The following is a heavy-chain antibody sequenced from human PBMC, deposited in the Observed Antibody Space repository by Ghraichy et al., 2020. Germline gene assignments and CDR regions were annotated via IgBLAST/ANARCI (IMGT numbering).Heavy chain of an antibody. V-gene: IGHV4-31*02. D-gene: IGHD1/OR15-1a*01. Sequence: EWIGYIYYSGSAYYNPSLESRVTISVETSKNQFSLMVTSVTAADTAVYYCARAAREQRVYYYYTDVWGKGT. CDR3: ARAAREQRVYYYYTDV. CDR2: IYYSGSA. J-gene: IGHJ6*03.